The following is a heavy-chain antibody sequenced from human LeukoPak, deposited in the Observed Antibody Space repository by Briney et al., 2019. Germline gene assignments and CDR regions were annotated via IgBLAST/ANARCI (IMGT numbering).Heavy chain of an antibody. D-gene: IGHD1-1*01. J-gene: IGHJ4*02. Sequence: GGSLRLSCVASGFTFSSYSMNWVRQAPGKGLEWVSSISSSSSYKYYTDSVKGRFTISRGNAKNSLYLQMNSLRAEDTAVYCCARSAAGTYYWGQGTLVTVSS. CDR2: ISSSSSYK. V-gene: IGHV3-21*01. CDR3: ARSAAGTYY. CDR1: GFTFSSYS.